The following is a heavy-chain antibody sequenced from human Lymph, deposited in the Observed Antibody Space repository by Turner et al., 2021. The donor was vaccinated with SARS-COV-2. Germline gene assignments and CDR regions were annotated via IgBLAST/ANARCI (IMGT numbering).Heavy chain of an antibody. J-gene: IGHJ6*02. V-gene: IGHV3-30*18. D-gene: IGHD3-3*01. CDR1: DFTFSSYG. Sequence: QVQLVECGGGVVQPGRSLLLSSAAADFTFSSYGMHWVRQAPGKGLEWVAVISYDGSNKYYADSMKGRFTISRDNSKNTLYLQMNSLRAEDTAVYYCAKVQSIFGVVIGGMDVWGQGTTVTVSS. CDR2: ISYDGSNK. CDR3: AKVQSIFGVVIGGMDV.